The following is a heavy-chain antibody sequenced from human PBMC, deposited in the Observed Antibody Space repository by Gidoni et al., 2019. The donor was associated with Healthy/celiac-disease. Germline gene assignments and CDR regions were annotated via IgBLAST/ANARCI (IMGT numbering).Heavy chain of an antibody. J-gene: IGHJ4*02. CDR1: GGSISRYY. V-gene: IGHV4-59*12. CDR3: ARVGRRYCSGGSCYHYYFDY. Sequence: QVQLQESCPGLVKPSETLSLTCTVSGGSISRYYWSWIRQPPGKGLEWIGYIYYSGSTNYNPSLKSRVTISVDTSKNQFSRKLSSVTAADTAVYYCARVGRRYCSGGSCYHYYFDYWGQGTLVTVSS. CDR2: IYYSGST. D-gene: IGHD2-15*01.